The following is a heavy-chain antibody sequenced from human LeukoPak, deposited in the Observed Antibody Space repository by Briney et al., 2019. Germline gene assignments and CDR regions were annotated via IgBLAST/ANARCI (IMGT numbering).Heavy chain of an antibody. V-gene: IGHV1-3*01. CDR2: INAGNGNT. D-gene: IGHD6-19*01. J-gene: IGHJ4*02. Sequence: GASVKVSCKASGYTFTSYAMHWVRQAPGQRLEWMGWINAGNGNTKYSQKFQGRVTITRDTSVSTAYMELSSLRSEDTAVYYCAREGFSYSSGWYGQVGYYFDYWGQGTLVTVSS. CDR3: AREGFSYSSGWYGQVGYYFDY. CDR1: GYTFTSYA.